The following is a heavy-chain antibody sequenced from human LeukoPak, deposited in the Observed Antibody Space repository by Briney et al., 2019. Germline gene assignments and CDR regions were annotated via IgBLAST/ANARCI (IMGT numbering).Heavy chain of an antibody. CDR1: GFTFSNYN. CDR2: ISTSGSYT. CDR3: ARDRGRTFYYASSGCIDY. J-gene: IGHJ4*02. V-gene: IGHV3-21*01. Sequence: PGGSLRLSCAASGFTFSNYNINWVRQAPGKGLEWVSFISTSGSYTYYADSVKGRFTISRDNAKNSLHLQMNSLRAEDTAVYYCARDRGRTFYYASSGCIDYWGQGTLVTVPS. D-gene: IGHD3-22*01.